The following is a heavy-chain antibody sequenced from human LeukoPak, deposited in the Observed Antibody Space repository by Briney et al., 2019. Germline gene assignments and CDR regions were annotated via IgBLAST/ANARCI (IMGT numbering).Heavy chain of an antibody. CDR3: AKAFKSGYTSLGNY. V-gene: IGHV3-9*01. CDR1: GFTFSSYA. J-gene: IGHJ4*02. D-gene: IGHD5-12*01. CDR2: ISWNSGSI. Sequence: GGSLRLSCAASGFTFSSYAMSWVRQAPGKGLEWVSGISWNSGSIGYADSVKGRFTISRDNAKNSLYLQMNSLRAEDTALYYCAKAFKSGYTSLGNYWGQGTLVTVSS.